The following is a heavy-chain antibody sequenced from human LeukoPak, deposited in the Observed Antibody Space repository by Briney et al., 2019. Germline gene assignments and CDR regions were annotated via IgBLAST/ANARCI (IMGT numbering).Heavy chain of an antibody. CDR2: IIPIFGTA. D-gene: IGHD3-16*01. Sequence: SVKVSCKASGGTFSSYAISWVRQAPGQGLEWMGGIIPIFGTANYAQKFQGRVTITRDTSASTAYMELSSLRSEDTAVYYCARDQRDYVWGSYEDYWGQGTLVTVSS. V-gene: IGHV1-69*05. J-gene: IGHJ4*02. CDR3: ARDQRDYVWGSYEDY. CDR1: GGTFSSYA.